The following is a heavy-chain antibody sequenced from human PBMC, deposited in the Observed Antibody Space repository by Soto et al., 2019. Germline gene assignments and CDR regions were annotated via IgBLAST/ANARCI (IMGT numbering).Heavy chain of an antibody. V-gene: IGHV4-59*08. Sequence: NPSETLSLTCTFSGGSISSYYWSLIRQPPGKGLEWIGYIYYSGSTNYNPSLKSRVTISADSSRGQFSLRLNSVTAADTAVYYCARTVLGPDLLADSFVDYYYYMDVWGQGTTVTVSS. CDR1: GGSISSYY. J-gene: IGHJ6*03. CDR3: ARTVLGPDLLADSFVDYYYYMDV. CDR2: IYYSGST. D-gene: IGHD3-9*01.